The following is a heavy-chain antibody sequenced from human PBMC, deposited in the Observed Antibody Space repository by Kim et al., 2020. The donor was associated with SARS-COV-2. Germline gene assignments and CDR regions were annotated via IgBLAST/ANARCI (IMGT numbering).Heavy chain of an antibody. D-gene: IGHD6-13*01. V-gene: IGHV4-59*13. CDR1: GGSISSYY. CDR3: ARLADSSSWYENWFDP. CDR2: IYYSGST. J-gene: IGHJ5*02. Sequence: SETLSLTCTVSGGSISSYYWSWIRQPPGKGLEWIGYIYYSGSTNYNPSLKSRVTISVDTSKNQFSLKLSSVTAADTAVYYCARLADSSSWYENWFDPWG.